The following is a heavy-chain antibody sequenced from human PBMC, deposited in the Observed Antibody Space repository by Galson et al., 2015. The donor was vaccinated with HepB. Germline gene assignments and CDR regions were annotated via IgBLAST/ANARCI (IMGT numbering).Heavy chain of an antibody. Sequence: SLRLSCAVSGFSFSDHYIDWVRQAPGKGLEWVGRSRNKPKGYSTAYAASVKGRFTVSRDDSKNSVSLQMNSLRSKDTAVYYCARSEVTTVVTDFDSWGQGTLVTVSS. D-gene: IGHD4-23*01. CDR1: GFSFSDHY. CDR2: SRNKPKGYST. V-gene: IGHV3-72*01. CDR3: ARSEVTTVVTDFDS. J-gene: IGHJ4*02.